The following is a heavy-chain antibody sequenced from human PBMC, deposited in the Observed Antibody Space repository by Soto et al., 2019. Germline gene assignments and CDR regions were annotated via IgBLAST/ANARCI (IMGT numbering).Heavy chain of an antibody. CDR3: ARGPAGSLTYYYDY. J-gene: IGHJ4*02. V-gene: IGHV1-8*01. CDR2: MNPNSGNT. D-gene: IGHD1-26*01. Sequence: SCKASGYTFTSDDINWVRQATGQGPEWMGWMNPNSGNTGYAQKFQGRVTMTRNTSISTAYMELSSLRSEDTAVYYCARGPAGSLTYYYDYWGQGSLVTV. CDR1: GYTFTSDD.